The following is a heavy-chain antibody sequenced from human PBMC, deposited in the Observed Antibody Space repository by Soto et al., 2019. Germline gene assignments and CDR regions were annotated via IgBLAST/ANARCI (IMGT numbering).Heavy chain of an antibody. D-gene: IGHD1-1*01. CDR1: SGPSSSHN. J-gene: IGHJ6*02. CDR3: VRQGIGNLHGLVDF. Sequence: QVQLQQSGPGLVKPSETLSLTCTVSSGPSSSHNWGWIRQSPGRGLEWIGYVYNTGGTSYNPSLKSRVTISADTSANHISLSLSSVTAADTAIYYCVRQGIGNLHGLVDFWGQGTKVSVSS. V-gene: IGHV4-59*08. CDR2: VYNTGGT.